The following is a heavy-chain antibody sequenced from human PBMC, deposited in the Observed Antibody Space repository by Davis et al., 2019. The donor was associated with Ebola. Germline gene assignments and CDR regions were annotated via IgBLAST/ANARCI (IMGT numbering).Heavy chain of an antibody. CDR1: GFTFSSYG. J-gene: IGHJ4*02. V-gene: IGHV3-30*18. Sequence: PGGSLRLSCAASGFTFSSYGMHWVRQAPGKGLEWVAVISYDGSNKYYADSVKGRFTISRDNSKNTLYLQMNSLRAEDTAVYYCAKGTNADYWGQGTLVTVSS. CDR3: AKGTNADY. CDR2: ISYDGSNK.